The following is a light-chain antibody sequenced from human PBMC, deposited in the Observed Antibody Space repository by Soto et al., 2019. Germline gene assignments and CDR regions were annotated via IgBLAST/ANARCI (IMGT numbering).Light chain of an antibody. V-gene: IGKV3-20*01. CDR1: QSVSSSY. CDR3: QQFQSSLRT. CDR2: GAS. J-gene: IGKJ1*01. Sequence: EILLTQSPATLSLSPGERATLSCRASQSVSSSYLAWYQQKPGQAPRLLIYGASSRATGIPDRFSGSGSGTDFTLTISRLEPEDFAVYFCQQFQSSLRTFGQGTKVDIK.